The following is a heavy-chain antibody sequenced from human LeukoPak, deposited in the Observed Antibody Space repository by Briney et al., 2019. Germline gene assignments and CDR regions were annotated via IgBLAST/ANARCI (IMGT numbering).Heavy chain of an antibody. Sequence: GRSLRLSCAASGFTFSNYGIHWVRQAPGKGLEWVAVISYDGSNKYYADSVKGRFTISRDNSKNTLYLQMNSLRAEDTAVYYCARDREDIVVVPAAMSMDVWGKGTTVTVSS. J-gene: IGHJ6*04. D-gene: IGHD2-2*01. CDR3: ARDREDIVVVPAAMSMDV. CDR1: GFTFSNYG. CDR2: ISYDGSNK. V-gene: IGHV3-30*19.